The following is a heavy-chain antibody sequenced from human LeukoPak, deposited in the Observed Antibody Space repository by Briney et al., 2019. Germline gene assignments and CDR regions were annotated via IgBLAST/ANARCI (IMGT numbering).Heavy chain of an antibody. J-gene: IGHJ4*02. CDR3: TSGITS. CDR1: GFTFSGST. D-gene: IGHD3-3*01. Sequence: GGSLRLSCAASGFTFSGSTMHWVRQASGKGLEWVGRIRSRAHSSATAYAASVKGRFTISRDDSKNTAYLQMNSLKTEDTAVYYCTSGITSGGQGTLVTVSS. CDR2: IRSRAHSSAT. V-gene: IGHV3-73*01.